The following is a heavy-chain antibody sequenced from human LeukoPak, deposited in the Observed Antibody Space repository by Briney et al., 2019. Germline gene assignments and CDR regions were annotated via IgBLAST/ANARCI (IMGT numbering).Heavy chain of an antibody. CDR1: GFTFSSYA. D-gene: IGHD3-3*01. CDR2: ISGGGGST. Sequence: GGSLRLSCAASGFTFSSYAMSWVRQAPGKGLEWVSAISGGGGSTYYADSVKGRFTISRDNSKNTLYLQMNSLRDEDTAVYYCAKGVLRFLEWAPSYYYMDVWGKGTTVTVSS. CDR3: AKGVLRFLEWAPSYYYMDV. V-gene: IGHV3-23*01. J-gene: IGHJ6*03.